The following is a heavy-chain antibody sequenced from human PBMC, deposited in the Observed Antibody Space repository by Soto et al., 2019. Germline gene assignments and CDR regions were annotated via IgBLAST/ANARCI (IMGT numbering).Heavy chain of an antibody. V-gene: IGHV4-39*01. D-gene: IGHD2-2*01. CDR3: ARQRYCSSTSCYVQDWFDP. Sequence: QLQLQESGPGLVKPSETLSLTCTVSGGSISSSSYYWGWIRQPPGKGLEWVGSIYYSGSTYYTPSLKSRVTISVGTSKNQFSLKLSSVTAADTAVYYCARQRYCSSTSCYVQDWFDPGGQGTLVTVSS. CDR1: GGSISSSSYY. CDR2: IYYSGST. J-gene: IGHJ5*02.